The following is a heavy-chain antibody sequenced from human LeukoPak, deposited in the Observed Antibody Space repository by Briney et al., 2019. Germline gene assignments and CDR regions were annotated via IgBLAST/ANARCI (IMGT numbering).Heavy chain of an antibody. CDR2: INPKNGDT. V-gene: IGHV1-2*02. CDR1: GYTFSALY. D-gene: IGHD3-10*01. Sequence: ASVKVSCKASGYTFSALYLHWVRLAPGQGLEWMGWINPKNGDTTYAQKFQGRVTMTRDTSISTTYMELTRLTSDDTAVYYCAREGSWGRNCFDPWGQGTLVTVSS. J-gene: IGHJ5*02. CDR3: AREGSWGRNCFDP.